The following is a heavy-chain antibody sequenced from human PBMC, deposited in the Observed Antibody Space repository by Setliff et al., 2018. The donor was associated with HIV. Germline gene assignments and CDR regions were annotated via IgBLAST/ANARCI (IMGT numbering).Heavy chain of an antibody. D-gene: IGHD5-12*01. V-gene: IGHV3-30*02. J-gene: IGHJ2*01. Sequence: PGGSLRLSCATSGLTFSNCGMHWVRQAPGKGLEWVASIRSDGSNKYYADSVTGRFTISRDDSKNTLYLQMNSLRAEDTAVYYCARDRDTTIWCFDLWGRGTLVTVS. CDR3: ARDRDTTIWCFDL. CDR1: GLTFSNCG. CDR2: IRSDGSNK.